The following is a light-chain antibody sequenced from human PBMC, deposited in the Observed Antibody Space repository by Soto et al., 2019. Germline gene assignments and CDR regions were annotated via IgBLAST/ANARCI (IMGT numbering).Light chain of an antibody. CDR2: AAS. CDR1: QSISSY. J-gene: IGKJ1*01. CDR3: QRYNIAPSWT. V-gene: IGKV1-39*01. Sequence: DIQMTQSPSSLSASVGDRFTITCRASQSISSYLNWYQQKPGKAPKLLIYAASSLQSGVPSRFSGSGSGTEFTPTISSLQPEDVASYYCQRYNIAPSWTFGQGTKVDIK.